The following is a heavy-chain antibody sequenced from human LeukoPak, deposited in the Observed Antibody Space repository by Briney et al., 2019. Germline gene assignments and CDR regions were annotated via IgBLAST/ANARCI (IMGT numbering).Heavy chain of an antibody. Sequence: GGSLRLSCAASGFTFSNYVMHWVRQAPGKGLEWVAVISYDGSNKYYADSVQDRLTVSRDNSKNTPYLQMNSLRADDTAVYYCARDRLQKQWMVPPVFDYWGQGMLVTVSS. D-gene: IGHD6-19*01. V-gene: IGHV3-30-3*01. CDR3: ARDRLQKQWMVPPVFDY. CDR1: GFTFSNYV. CDR2: ISYDGSNK. J-gene: IGHJ4*02.